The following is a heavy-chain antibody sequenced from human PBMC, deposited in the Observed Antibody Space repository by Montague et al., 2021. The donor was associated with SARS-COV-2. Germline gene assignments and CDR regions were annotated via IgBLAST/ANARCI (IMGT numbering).Heavy chain of an antibody. CDR1: GYTLTGYY. CDR3: ARGQDFLDYYYGMDV. V-gene: IGHV1-2*04. J-gene: IGHJ6*02. CDR2: INPNTGGT. Sequence: SVKVSFKASGYTLTGYYIHWVRQAPGQGLEWMGWINPNTGGTNYAQKFQGWVTMTRDTSINTAYIELGRLRSDDTAVHYCARGQDFLDYYYGMDVWGQGTTVTVSS.